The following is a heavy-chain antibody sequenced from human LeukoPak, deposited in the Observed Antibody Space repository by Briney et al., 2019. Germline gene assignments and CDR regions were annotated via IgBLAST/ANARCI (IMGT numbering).Heavy chain of an antibody. Sequence: PSETLSLTCTVSGGSISSYYWSWIRQPPGKGLEWIGYIYSSGSTRYNPSLESRVTMSVDMSKNQFSLKLSSVTAADTAVYYCARGGYYDSAGYSPDFDYWGQGTRVTVSS. CDR1: GGSISSYY. CDR3: ARGGYYDSAGYSPDFDY. D-gene: IGHD3-22*01. CDR2: IYSSGST. J-gene: IGHJ4*02. V-gene: IGHV4-59*01.